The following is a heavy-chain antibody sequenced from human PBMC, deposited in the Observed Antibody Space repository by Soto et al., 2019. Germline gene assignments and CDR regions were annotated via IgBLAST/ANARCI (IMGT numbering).Heavy chain of an antibody. CDR1: GYSFTSYW. J-gene: IGHJ6*02. CDR2: IYPGDSDT. D-gene: IGHD6-6*01. V-gene: IGHV5-51*01. Sequence: GASLKISCKGSGYSFTSYWIGWVRQMPGKGLEWMGIIYPGDSDTRSSPSFQCQVTISVDKSNSTSYRQWSSLKASDAAMYYCARNEQSSSPGSNYYGMDVWGQGTTVTVSS. CDR3: ARNEQSSSPGSNYYGMDV.